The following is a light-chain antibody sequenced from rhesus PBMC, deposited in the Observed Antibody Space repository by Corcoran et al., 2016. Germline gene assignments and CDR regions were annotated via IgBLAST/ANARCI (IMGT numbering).Light chain of an antibody. J-gene: IGKJ3*01. CDR1: QAVRSY. CDR3: LQHNTYPFT. Sequence: DIQMTQSPSSLSASVGDTVTITCRASQAVRSYLSWFQQKPGKAPKLLVYDASSLENGVPSRFRGSGSGTDFTHPISSLHTEDFTAYYCLQHNTYPFTFGPGTTLDIK. V-gene: IGKV1-28*03. CDR2: DAS.